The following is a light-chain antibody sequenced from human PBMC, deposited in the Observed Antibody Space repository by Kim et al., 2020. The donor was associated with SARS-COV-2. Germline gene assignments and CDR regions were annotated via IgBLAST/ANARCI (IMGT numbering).Light chain of an antibody. J-gene: IGLJ3*02. Sequence: GQGVTISCSGSSSNVGRHVVNWYQQLPGTAPKVFIYNDNQRPSGVSDRFSGSRSGTSASLAISGLQSEDEADYYCATWDVSLNGWVFGGGTQLTVL. CDR1: SSNVGRHV. CDR3: ATWDVSLNGWV. V-gene: IGLV1-44*01. CDR2: NDN.